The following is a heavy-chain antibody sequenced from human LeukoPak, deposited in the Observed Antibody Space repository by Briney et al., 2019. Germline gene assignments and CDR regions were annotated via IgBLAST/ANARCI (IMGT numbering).Heavy chain of an antibody. J-gene: IGHJ5*02. CDR2: ISGSGGST. CDR1: GFTFSSYA. D-gene: IGHD2-2*03. CDR3: AKDGSWIFHNWFDP. Sequence: GGSLRLSCAASGFTFSSYAMSWVRQAPGKGLEWVSAISGSGGSTYYADPVKGRFTISRDNSKNTLYLQMNSLRAEDTAVYYCAKDGSWIFHNWFDPWGQGTLVTVSS. V-gene: IGHV3-23*01.